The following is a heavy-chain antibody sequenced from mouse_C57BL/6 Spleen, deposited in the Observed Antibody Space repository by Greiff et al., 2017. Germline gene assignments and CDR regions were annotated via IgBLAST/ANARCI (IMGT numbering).Heavy chain of an antibody. Sequence: EVQLVESGGGLVKPGGSLKLSCAASGFTFSDYGMHWVRQAPEKGLEWVAYISSGSSTIYYADTVKGRVTISRDNAKTTLFLQMTSLRSEDTAVYYCAKTNSRGYAMDYWGQGTSVTVSS. J-gene: IGHJ4*01. V-gene: IGHV5-17*01. CDR2: ISSGSSTI. CDR1: GFTFSDYG. CDR3: AKTNSRGYAMDY.